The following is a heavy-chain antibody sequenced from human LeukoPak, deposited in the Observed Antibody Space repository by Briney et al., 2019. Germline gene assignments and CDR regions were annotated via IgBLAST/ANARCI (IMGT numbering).Heavy chain of an antibody. Sequence: GGSLRLSCAASGFTFSSYAMSWVRQAPGKGLEWVSAISGSGGSTYYADSVKGRFTISRDNSKNTLYLQMNSLRAEDTAVYYCARDTYYYDSSGCYYWGQGTLVTVSS. CDR1: GFTFSSYA. CDR3: ARDTYYYDSSGCYY. D-gene: IGHD3-22*01. V-gene: IGHV3-23*01. J-gene: IGHJ4*02. CDR2: ISGSGGST.